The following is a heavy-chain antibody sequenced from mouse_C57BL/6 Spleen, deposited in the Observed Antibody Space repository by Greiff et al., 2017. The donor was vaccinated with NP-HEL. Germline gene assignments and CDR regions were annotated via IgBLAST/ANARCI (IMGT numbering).Heavy chain of an antibody. Sequence: QVQLQQSGAELVRPGASVTLSCKASGYTFTDYEMHWVKQTPVHGLEWIGAIDPETGGTAYNQKFKGKAILTADKSSSTAYMELRSLTSEDSAGYYCTRVLTGTGDYFDGWGQGTTLTVSS. V-gene: IGHV1-15*01. CDR3: TRVLTGTGDYFDG. CDR1: GYTFTDYE. CDR2: IDPETGGT. J-gene: IGHJ2*01. D-gene: IGHD4-1*01.